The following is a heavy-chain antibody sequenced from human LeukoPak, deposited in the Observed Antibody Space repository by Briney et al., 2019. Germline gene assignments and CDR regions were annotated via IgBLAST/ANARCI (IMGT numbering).Heavy chain of an antibody. CDR1: GYTFSSYD. V-gene: IGHV1-8*01. CDR3: ARRVGSGWPVQH. D-gene: IGHD6-19*01. Sequence: GASVKVSCKASGYTFSSYDINWVRQATGQGLEWMGWMNPNSGNTGYAQKFQGRLNMTRNTSISIAYMELSSLRSEDTAVYYCARRVGSGWPVQHWGQGTLVTVSS. J-gene: IGHJ1*01. CDR2: MNPNSGNT.